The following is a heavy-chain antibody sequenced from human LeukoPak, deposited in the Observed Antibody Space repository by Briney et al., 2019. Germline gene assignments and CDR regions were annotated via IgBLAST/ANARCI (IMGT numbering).Heavy chain of an antibody. J-gene: IGHJ4*02. D-gene: IGHD2-8*01. CDR1: GFTFSSSA. CDR2: ISGSGETI. V-gene: IGHV3-23*01. Sequence: GGSLRLSCAASGFTFSSSAMAWVRLAPGKGLEWVSSISGSGETIHYADSVKGRFPISRDNSKSTLSLQMNSLRAEDTAIYYCAKVVVSGNGDYFDFWGQGTLVTVAS. CDR3: AKVVVSGNGDYFDF.